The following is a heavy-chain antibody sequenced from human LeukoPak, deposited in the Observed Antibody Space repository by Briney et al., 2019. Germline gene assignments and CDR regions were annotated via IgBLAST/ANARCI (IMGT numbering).Heavy chain of an antibody. CDR2: IYYSGNT. CDR1: GGSITSSSFY. J-gene: IGHJ4*02. CDR3: ARHGGNYYLDY. Sequence: PSETLSLTCTVSGGSITSSSFYWGWIRQPPGKGLEWIGSIYYSGNTNYNPSLKSRVTISVDTSKNQSSLKLSSVTAADTAVYYCARHGGNYYLDYWGQGTLVTVSS. V-gene: IGHV4-39*01. D-gene: IGHD1-26*01.